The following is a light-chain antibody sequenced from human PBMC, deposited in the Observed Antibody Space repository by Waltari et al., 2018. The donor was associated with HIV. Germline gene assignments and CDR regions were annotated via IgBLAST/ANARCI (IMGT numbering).Light chain of an antibody. CDR3: GTWDRTLGGGV. Sequence: QSVLTQPPSVSAAPGQKVTISCSRSSPHIGNDSVLWYHHVPGSAPRLLIYDNTKRPSVIPDRFSGSNSGTSATLAITGLQTGDEADYYCGTWDRTLGGGVFGGGTKLTVL. V-gene: IGLV1-51*01. J-gene: IGLJ3*02. CDR1: SPHIGNDS. CDR2: DNT.